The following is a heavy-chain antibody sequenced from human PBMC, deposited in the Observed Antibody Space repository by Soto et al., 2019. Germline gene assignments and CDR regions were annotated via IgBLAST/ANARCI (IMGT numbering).Heavy chain of an antibody. J-gene: IGHJ4*01. D-gene: IGHD6-13*01. CDR1: GFTFSNYA. Sequence: QVQLVESGGGVVQPGRSLKLSCAASGFTFSNYAIHWVRQAPGKGLEWVAVIASDGKDKRYADSVKGRFTISRDNSKNTVYLSMTSLRGADTAVYSCAKAGAIAAADYFFDYWGRGSLVSVSS. V-gene: IGHV3-30*18. CDR3: AKAGAIAAADYFFDY. CDR2: IASDGKDK.